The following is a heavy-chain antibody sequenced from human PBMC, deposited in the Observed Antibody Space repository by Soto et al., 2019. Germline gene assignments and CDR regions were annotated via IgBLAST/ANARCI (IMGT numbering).Heavy chain of an antibody. CDR2: ISGSGGTI. CDR3: ARETGLRSSGWSYYFDF. CDR1: GFTLSSYG. D-gene: IGHD6-19*01. J-gene: IGHJ4*02. V-gene: IGHV3-48*02. Sequence: EVQLVESGGGMVQPGGSLRVSCAASGFTLSSYGMHWVRQAPGKGLEWVSYISGSGGTIYYADSVKGRFTIPRDNAKNSLSVQMNSLRDEDTAVYFCARETGLRSSGWSYYFDFWGQGTRVTVSS.